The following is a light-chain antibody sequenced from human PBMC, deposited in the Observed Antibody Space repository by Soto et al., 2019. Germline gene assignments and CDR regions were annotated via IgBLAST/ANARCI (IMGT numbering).Light chain of an antibody. CDR2: SGD. Sequence: EVVVTQSPDTLSLSPGEPATLSCRASQSVSSSVAWYQHKPGHSPRLLVYSGDKRAPGIPPRFSGRGSGTDFTLTISSLESDDFAIYYCQQRYSWLRAFGPGTKVDIK. J-gene: IGKJ1*01. CDR1: QSVSSS. CDR3: QQRYSWLRA. V-gene: IGKV3-11*01.